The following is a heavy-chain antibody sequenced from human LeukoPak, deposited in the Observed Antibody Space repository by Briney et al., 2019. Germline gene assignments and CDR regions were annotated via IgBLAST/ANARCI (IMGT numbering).Heavy chain of an antibody. CDR2: MNPNSGNT. CDR1: GYTFTSYD. D-gene: IGHD3-10*01. V-gene: IGHV1-8*01. CDR3: ARGLFQDGWFDY. Sequence: GASVKVSCKASGYTFTSYDINWVRQATGQGLEWMGWMNPNSGNTGYAQKFQGRVTMTRNTSISTAYMELSSLRSEDTAVYYCARGLFQDGWFDYWGQGTLVTVSS. J-gene: IGHJ5*01.